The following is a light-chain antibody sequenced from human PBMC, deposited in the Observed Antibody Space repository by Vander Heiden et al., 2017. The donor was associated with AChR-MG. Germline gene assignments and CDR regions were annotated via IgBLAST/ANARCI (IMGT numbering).Light chain of an antibody. CDR1: QDIGTD. Sequence: DTVMTQSPDTLTASPGERATLSCRASQDIGTDLVWYQHKPGQGPRLLIYGASNRATGVPDRFSGGGSRTAFTLTINSLPSEDVALYYCQQYAKWHLWTFSQGTRVDIK. CDR3: QQYAKWHLWT. V-gene: IGKV3-15*01. J-gene: IGKJ1*01. CDR2: GAS.